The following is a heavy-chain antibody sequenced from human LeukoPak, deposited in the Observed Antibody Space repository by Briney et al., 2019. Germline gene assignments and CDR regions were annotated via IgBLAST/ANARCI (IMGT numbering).Heavy chain of an antibody. CDR1: GFSFSSYG. CDR2: IRYDGSSK. D-gene: IGHD3-22*01. V-gene: IGHV3-30*02. J-gene: IGHJ4*02. CDR3: AKESESYDSSGSTLDY. Sequence: GGSLRLSCAASGFSFSSYGMDWVRQAPGKGLEWVAFIRYDGSSKYYADSVKGRFTISRDNSKNTLYLQMNGLRAEDTAVYYCAKESESYDSSGSTLDYWGQGTLVTVSS.